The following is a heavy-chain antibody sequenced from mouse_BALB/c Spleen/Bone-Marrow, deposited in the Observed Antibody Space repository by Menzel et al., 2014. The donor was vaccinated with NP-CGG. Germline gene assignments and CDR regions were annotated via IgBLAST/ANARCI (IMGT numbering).Heavy chain of an antibody. CDR3: ARGGRYDERTWFAY. D-gene: IGHD2-14*01. CDR2: INPSNGRT. J-gene: IGHJ3*01. V-gene: IGHV1S81*02. CDR1: GYTFTSYW. Sequence: QVQLQQSGAELVKPGASVKLSCKASGYTFTSYWMHWVKQRPGQGLEWIGEINPSNGRTNYNEKFKSKATLTVDKSSSTAYMRLSSLTSEDSAVYYCARGGRYDERTWFAYWGQGTLVTVSA.